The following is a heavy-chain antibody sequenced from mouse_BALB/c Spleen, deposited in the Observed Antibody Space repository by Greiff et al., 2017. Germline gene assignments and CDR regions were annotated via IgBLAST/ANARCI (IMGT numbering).Heavy chain of an antibody. CDR2: ISNGGGST. CDR3: ARRYGKDYAMDY. V-gene: IGHV5-12-2*01. D-gene: IGHD2-10*02. J-gene: IGHJ4*01. Sequence: EVKLVESGGGLVQPGGSLKLSCAASGFTFSSYTMSWVRQTPEKRLEWVAYISNGGGSTYYPDTVKGRFTISRDNAKNTLYLQMSSLKSEDTAMYYCARRYGKDYAMDYWGQGTSVTVSS. CDR1: GFTFSSYT.